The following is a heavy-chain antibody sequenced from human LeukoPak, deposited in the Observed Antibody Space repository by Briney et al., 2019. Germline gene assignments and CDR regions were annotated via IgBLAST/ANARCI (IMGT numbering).Heavy chain of an antibody. V-gene: IGHV1-69*05. Sequence: SVKVSCKASGGTFSSYAISWVRQAPGQGLEWMGGIIPISGTANYAQKFQGRVTITTDESTSTAYMELSSLRSEDTAVYYCARTMYSSGWFFDYWGQGTLVTVSS. J-gene: IGHJ4*02. CDR1: GGTFSSYA. D-gene: IGHD6-19*01. CDR3: ARTMYSSGWFFDY. CDR2: IIPISGTA.